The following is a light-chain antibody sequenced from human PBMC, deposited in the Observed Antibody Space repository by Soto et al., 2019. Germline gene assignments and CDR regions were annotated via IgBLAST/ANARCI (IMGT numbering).Light chain of an antibody. Sequence: QSVLTQPPSVSVTPGQRVTISCSGSSSNIGSNYVYWYQQLPGTAPKLLIYRNNQRPSGVPDRFSGSKSGTSASLAISGLRSEDEADYYCAAWDDSLSGHYVFGTGTKVTVL. CDR1: SSNIGSNY. CDR3: AAWDDSLSGHYV. J-gene: IGLJ1*01. CDR2: RNN. V-gene: IGLV1-47*01.